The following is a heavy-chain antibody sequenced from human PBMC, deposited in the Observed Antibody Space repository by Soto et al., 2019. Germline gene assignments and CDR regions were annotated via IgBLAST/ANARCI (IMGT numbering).Heavy chain of an antibody. CDR3: AREMYYSTYFDS. D-gene: IGHD3-10*01. Sequence: QITLKESGPTLVRPTQTLTLTCTFSGFSLTTNGVGVGWIRQPPGKALEWLALIYWDDDHRYSPSLKTRLTITKDTSKNQVVLTMTKFDPADTATYYCAREMYYSTYFDSWGQGTLVTVS. CDR2: IYWDDDH. V-gene: IGHV2-5*02. J-gene: IGHJ4*02. CDR1: GFSLTTNGVG.